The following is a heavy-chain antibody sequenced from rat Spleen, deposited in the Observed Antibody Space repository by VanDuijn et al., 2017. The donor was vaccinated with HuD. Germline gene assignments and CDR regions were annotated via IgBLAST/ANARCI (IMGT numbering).Heavy chain of an antibody. CDR1: GFTFDDYG. J-gene: IGHJ3*01. D-gene: IGHD1-12*02. V-gene: IGHV5-7*01. Sequence: EVKLVESGGGLVQPGRSLKLSCAASGFTFDDYGMAWVRQAPKNGLEWVASISWGGSTTYYPDIVKGRFTISRDNAKNALYLQMDSLRSEDTATYYCATGNYDGRASWGQGTLVTVSS. CDR3: ATGNYDGRAS. CDR2: ISWGGSTT.